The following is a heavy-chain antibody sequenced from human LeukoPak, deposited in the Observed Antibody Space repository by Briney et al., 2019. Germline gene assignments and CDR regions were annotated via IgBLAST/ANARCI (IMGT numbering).Heavy chain of an antibody. V-gene: IGHV4-4*09. Sequence: PSETLSLTCTVSGGSISSYYWSWIRQPPGKGLEGIGYIYTSGSTNYNPSLKSRVTISVDTSKNQFSLKLSSVTAADTAVYYCARKDYGGNWFDPWGQGTLVTVSS. J-gene: IGHJ5*02. CDR3: ARKDYGGNWFDP. CDR1: GGSISSYY. D-gene: IGHD4-23*01. CDR2: IYTSGST.